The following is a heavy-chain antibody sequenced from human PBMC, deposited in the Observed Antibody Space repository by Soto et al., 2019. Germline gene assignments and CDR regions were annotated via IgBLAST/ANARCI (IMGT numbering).Heavy chain of an antibody. V-gene: IGHV4-39*01. J-gene: IGHJ4*02. CDR2: IYYSEST. CDR1: GGSISSSSYY. CDR3: ARLPYDSSGYYVGLWY. D-gene: IGHD3-22*01. Sequence: SETLSLTCFVSGGSISSSSYYWGWIRQPPGKGLEWIGSIYYSESTYYNASLRSRVAMSVDTSKNQFSLKLSSVTAADTAVYYCARLPYDSSGYYVGLWYWGKGTLVTVSS.